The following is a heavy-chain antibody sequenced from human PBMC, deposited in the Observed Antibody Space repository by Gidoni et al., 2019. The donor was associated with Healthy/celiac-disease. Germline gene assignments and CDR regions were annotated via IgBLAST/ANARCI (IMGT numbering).Heavy chain of an antibody. V-gene: IGHV1-46*01. CDR1: GYTFTSYY. CDR2: INPSGGST. CDR3: ARARSIYYDSSGSYFDY. J-gene: IGHJ4*02. Sequence: QVQLVQSGAEVKKPGASVKVSCKASGYTFTSYYMHWVRQAPGQGLEWMGIINPSGGSTSYAQKFQGRVTMTRDTSTSTVYMELSSLRSEDTAVYYCARARSIYYDSSGSYFDYWGQGTLVTVSS. D-gene: IGHD3-22*01.